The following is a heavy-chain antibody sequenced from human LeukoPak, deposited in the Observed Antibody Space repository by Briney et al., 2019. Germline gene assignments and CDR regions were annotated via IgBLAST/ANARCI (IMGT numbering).Heavy chain of an antibody. CDR3: AKGEGIEDSSSWYNVCYFDY. D-gene: IGHD6-13*01. V-gene: IGHV3-23*01. J-gene: IGHJ4*02. Sequence: PGGSLRLSCAASGFTFSSYAMSWVRQAPGKGLEWVSASSGNGGSTYYADSVKGRFTISRDNSKNTLYLQMNSLRAEDTAVYYCAKGEGIEDSSSWYNVCYFDYWGQGTLVTVSS. CDR1: GFTFSSYA. CDR2: SSGNGGST.